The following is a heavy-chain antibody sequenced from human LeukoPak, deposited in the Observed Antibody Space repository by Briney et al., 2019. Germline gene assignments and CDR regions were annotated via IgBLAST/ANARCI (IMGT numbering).Heavy chain of an antibody. D-gene: IGHD3-9*01. Sequence: SETLSLTCAAYGGSFSGYYWSWIRQPPGKGLEWIGEINHSGSTNYNPSLKSRVTISVDTSKNQFSLKLSSVTAADTAVYYCARSIRYFDWRAGYYFDYWGQGTLVTVSS. CDR2: INHSGST. J-gene: IGHJ4*02. CDR1: GGSFSGYY. CDR3: ARSIRYFDWRAGYYFDY. V-gene: IGHV4-34*01.